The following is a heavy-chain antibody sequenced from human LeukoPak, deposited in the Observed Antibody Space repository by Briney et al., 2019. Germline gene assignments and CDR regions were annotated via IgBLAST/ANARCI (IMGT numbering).Heavy chain of an antibody. J-gene: IGHJ5*02. Sequence: SETLSLTCAVYGGSFSGYYWSWIRQPPGKGLEWIGEINHSGSTNYNPSLKSRVTISVDTSKNQFSLKLSSVTAADTAVYYCATRGRYCSSTSCFGSRNWFDPWGQGTLVTVSS. CDR3: ATRGRYCSSTSCFGSRNWFDP. V-gene: IGHV4-34*01. CDR2: INHSGST. CDR1: GGSFSGYY. D-gene: IGHD2-2*01.